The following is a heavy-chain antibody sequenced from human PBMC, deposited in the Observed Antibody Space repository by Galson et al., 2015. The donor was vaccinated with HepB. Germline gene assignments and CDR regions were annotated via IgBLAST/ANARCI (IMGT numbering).Heavy chain of an antibody. CDR3: ARGGNSGYGEFDYPKFYMDV. D-gene: IGHD5-12*01. CDR1: GGSFSGYY. J-gene: IGHJ6*03. Sequence: LSLTCTMSGGSFSGYYWSWVRQSPGEVMEWIGEISHSGETNYNPSLETRVTMSVDSSMKQFSLNLKSHTAEDTATYYCARGGNSGYGEFDYPKFYMDVWGKGATVTVSS. V-gene: IGHV4-34*01. CDR2: ISHSGET.